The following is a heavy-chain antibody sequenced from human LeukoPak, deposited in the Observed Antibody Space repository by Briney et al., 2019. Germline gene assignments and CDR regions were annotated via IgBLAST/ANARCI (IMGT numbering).Heavy chain of an antibody. CDR2: IYYSGST. V-gene: IGHV4-39*07. J-gene: IGHJ6*03. D-gene: IGHD3-10*01. Sequence: KASETLSLTCTVSGGSISSSSYYWGWIRQPPGKGLEWIGSIYYSGSTYYNPSLKSRVTISVDTSKNQFSLRLSSVTAADTAVYYCARLTKNDSATYRFGKKKRGYMDVWGKGTTVTISS. CDR3: ARLTKNDSATYRFGKKKRGYMDV. CDR1: GGSISSSSYY.